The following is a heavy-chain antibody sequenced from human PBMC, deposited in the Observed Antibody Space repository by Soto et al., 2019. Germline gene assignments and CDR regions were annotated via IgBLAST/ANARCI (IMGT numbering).Heavy chain of an antibody. Sequence: GASVKVSCKAPGYTFTSYGISWVRQAPGQGLEWMGWISAYNGSTNYAQKLQGRVTMTTDTSTSTAYMELRSLRSDDTAVYYCAREITIFGVVSVPYYYGMDVWGQGTTVTVSS. V-gene: IGHV1-18*01. D-gene: IGHD3-3*01. CDR2: ISAYNGST. J-gene: IGHJ6*02. CDR1: GYTFTSYG. CDR3: AREITIFGVVSVPYYYGMDV.